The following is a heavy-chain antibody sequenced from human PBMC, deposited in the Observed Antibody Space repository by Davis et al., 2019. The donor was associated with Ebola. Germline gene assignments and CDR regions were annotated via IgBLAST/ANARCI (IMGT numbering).Heavy chain of an antibody. CDR1: GFTFSSYS. J-gene: IGHJ4*02. CDR3: ARDPAGTWYFDY. CDR2: ISSSSSYI. V-gene: IGHV3-21*01. Sequence: PGGSLRLSCAASGFTFSSYSMNWVRQAPGKGLGWVSSISSSSSYIYYADSVKGRFTISRDNAKNSLYLQMNSLRAEDTAVYHCARDPAGTWYFDYWGQGTLVTVSS.